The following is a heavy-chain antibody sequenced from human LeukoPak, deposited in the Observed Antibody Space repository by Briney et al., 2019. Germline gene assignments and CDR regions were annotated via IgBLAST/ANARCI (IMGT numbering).Heavy chain of an antibody. J-gene: IGHJ4*02. Sequence: SGGSLRLSCAASGFTFSSSAMHWVRQAPGKGLEWVAVISYDGSNKYYADSVKGRFTISRDNSKNTLYLQMNSLRAEDTAVYYCARDVATVTTRFDYWGQGTLVTVSS. CDR1: GFTFSSSA. CDR2: ISYDGSNK. D-gene: IGHD4-17*01. CDR3: ARDVATVTTRFDY. V-gene: IGHV3-30-3*01.